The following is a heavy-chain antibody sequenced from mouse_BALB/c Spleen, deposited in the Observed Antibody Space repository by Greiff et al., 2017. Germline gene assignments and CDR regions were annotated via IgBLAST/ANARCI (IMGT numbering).Heavy chain of an antibody. CDR3: AREVITTVGYFDV. J-gene: IGHJ1*01. D-gene: IGHD1-1*01. Sequence: DVKLVESGAELVRPGALVKLSCKASGFNIKDYYMHWVKQRPEQGLEWIGWIDPENGNTIYDPKFQGKASITADTSSNTAYLQLSSLTSEDTAVYYCAREVITTVGYFDVWGAGTTVTVAS. CDR2: IDPENGNT. V-gene: IGHV14-1*02. CDR1: GFNIKDYY.